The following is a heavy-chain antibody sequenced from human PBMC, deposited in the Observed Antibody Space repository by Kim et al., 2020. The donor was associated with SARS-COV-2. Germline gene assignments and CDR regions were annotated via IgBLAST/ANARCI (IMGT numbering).Heavy chain of an antibody. J-gene: IGHJ4*02. Sequence: ASVNVSCKASGYTFTSYDINRVRQATGQGLEWMGWMNPNSGNTGYAQKFQGRVTMTRNTSISTAYMELSSLRSEDTAVYYCARGPGYSYGAHSDYWGQGTLVTVYS. CDR3: ARGPGYSYGAHSDY. D-gene: IGHD5-18*01. CDR1: GYTFTSYD. CDR2: MNPNSGNT. V-gene: IGHV1-8*01.